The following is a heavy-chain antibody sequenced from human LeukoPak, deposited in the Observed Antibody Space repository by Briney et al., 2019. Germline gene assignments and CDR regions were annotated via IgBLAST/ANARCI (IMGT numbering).Heavy chain of an antibody. CDR2: IIPIFGTA. J-gene: IGHJ3*02. CDR1: GGTFSSYA. D-gene: IGHD4-23*01. CDR3: ARDYGGNLDAFDI. Sequence: GSSVKVSCKASGGTFSSYAISWVRQAPGQGLEWMGGIIPIFGTANYAQKFRGRVTITADESTSTAYMELSSLRSEDTAVYYCARDYGGNLDAFDIWGQGTMVTVSS. V-gene: IGHV1-69*01.